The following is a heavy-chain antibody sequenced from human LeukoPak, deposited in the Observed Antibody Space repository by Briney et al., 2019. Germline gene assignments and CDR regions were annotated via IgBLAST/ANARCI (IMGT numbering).Heavy chain of an antibody. D-gene: IGHD2-8*01. V-gene: IGHV3-21*06. CDR3: ANGAFRLYYIDV. CDR1: GFTFSSAS. Sequence: PGGSLRLSCAASGFTFSSASMNWVRQAPGKGLEWVSSISSMTNYKYYADSVKGRFTISRDDAGNSLFLQMNSLRVEDTAVYYCANGAFRLYYIDVWGKGTTVTVSS. CDR2: ISSMTNYK. J-gene: IGHJ6*03.